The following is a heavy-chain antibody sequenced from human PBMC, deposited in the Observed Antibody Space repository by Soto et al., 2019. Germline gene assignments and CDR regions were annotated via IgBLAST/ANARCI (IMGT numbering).Heavy chain of an antibody. Sequence: QVQLQESAPGLVKPSETLSLTCTVSGGSISSYYWSWIRQPPGKGLEWIGYINYSGSTNYNPSLKSPVTISVDTSKNQFSMKLSSVTAADTAVYYCARGRGDVTIFGVVNNWFDPWGQGTLVTVSS. CDR3: ARGRGDVTIFGVVNNWFDP. J-gene: IGHJ5*02. CDR2: INYSGST. D-gene: IGHD3-3*01. CDR1: GGSISSYY. V-gene: IGHV4-59*01.